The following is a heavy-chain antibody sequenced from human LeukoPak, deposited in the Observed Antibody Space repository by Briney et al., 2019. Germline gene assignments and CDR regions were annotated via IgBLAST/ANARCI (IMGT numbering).Heavy chain of an antibody. J-gene: IGHJ4*02. CDR3: ARDRTLGGIAAAGVYFDY. CDR1: GYTFTSYG. V-gene: IGHV1-18*01. Sequence: ASVKVSCKPSGYTFTSYGISWVRQAPGQGLEWMGWISAYNGNTNYAQKLQGRVTMTTDTSTSTAYMELRSLRSDDTAVYYCARDRTLGGIAAAGVYFDYWGQGTLVTVSS. D-gene: IGHD6-13*01. CDR2: ISAYNGNT.